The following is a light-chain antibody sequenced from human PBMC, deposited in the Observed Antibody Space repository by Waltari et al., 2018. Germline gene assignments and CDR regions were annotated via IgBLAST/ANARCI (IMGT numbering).Light chain of an antibody. CDR1: ELPRNY. J-gene: IGLJ2*01. V-gene: IGLV3-25*03. CDR3: QSVDSSTPSVI. Sequence: SFELTQPPSVSVSPGPTARIPCSAAELPRNYVYCFQKKPGQAPVLILYKNTERPSGITERFSGSSSGTTVTLTISGVQSEDEADYYCQSVDSSTPSVIFGGGTKLTVL. CDR2: KNT.